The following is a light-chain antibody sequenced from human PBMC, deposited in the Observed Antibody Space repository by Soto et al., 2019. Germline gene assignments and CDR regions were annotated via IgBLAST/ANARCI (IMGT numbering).Light chain of an antibody. V-gene: IGLV4-60*02. CDR3: ETWDSNTR. CDR2: LEGSGSY. J-gene: IGLJ3*02. Sequence: QLVLTQSSSASASLGSSVKLTCTLSSGHSTYIIAWHQQQPGKAPRYLMKLEGSGSYNKGSGVPDRFSGSSSGADRYHTISNLPFGDEADYYCETWDSNTRFGGGTQLTVL. CDR1: SGHSTYI.